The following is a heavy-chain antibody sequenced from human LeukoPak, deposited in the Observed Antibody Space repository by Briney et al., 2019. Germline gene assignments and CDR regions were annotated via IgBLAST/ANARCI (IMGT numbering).Heavy chain of an antibody. CDR2: ISSSGSTI. CDR3: TREGVYVPDPSSYHRDAFDI. D-gene: IGHD3-16*02. V-gene: IGHV3-11*01. Sequence: GGSLRLSCAASGFTFSDYYMSWIRQAPGKGLEWVSYISSSGSTIYYADSVKGRFTISRDNAKNSLYLQMNSLRAEDTAVYYCTREGVYVPDPSSYHRDAFDIWGQGTVVIVSS. CDR1: GFTFSDYY. J-gene: IGHJ3*02.